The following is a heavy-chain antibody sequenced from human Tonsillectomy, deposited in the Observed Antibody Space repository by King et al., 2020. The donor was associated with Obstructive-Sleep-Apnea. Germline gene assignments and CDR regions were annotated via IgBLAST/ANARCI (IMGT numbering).Heavy chain of an antibody. CDR1: GGSISSYY. CDR3: ARDGSGYYQAFDY. CDR2: IHYSGGI. Sequence: QLQESGPGLVKPSETLSLTCTVSGGSISSYYWSWIRQPPGKGLEWLGFIHYSGGISYNPSLKSRVTISVDTSKNQFSLKLSSVTAADTAVYYCARDGSGYYQAFDYWGQGTLVAVSS. D-gene: IGHD3-22*01. V-gene: IGHV4-59*12. J-gene: IGHJ4*02.